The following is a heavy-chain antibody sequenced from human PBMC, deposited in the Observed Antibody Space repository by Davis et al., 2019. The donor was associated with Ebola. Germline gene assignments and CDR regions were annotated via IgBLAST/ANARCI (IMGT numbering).Heavy chain of an antibody. CDR3: AKEEQQLVFVWFEP. CDR2: NSGSGGST. CDR1: GFTFSSYA. V-gene: IGHV3-23*01. Sequence: GESLKISCAASGFTFSSYAMSWVRQAPGKGLEWVSANSGSGGSTYYADSVKGRFTISRDNSKNTLYLQMNSLRAEDTDVYYCAKEEQQLVFVWFEPWGQGTLVTVSS. D-gene: IGHD6-13*01. J-gene: IGHJ5*02.